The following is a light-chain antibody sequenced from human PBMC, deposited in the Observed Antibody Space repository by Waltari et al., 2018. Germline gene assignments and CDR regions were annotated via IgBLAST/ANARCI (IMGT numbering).Light chain of an antibody. J-gene: IGKJ2*01. CDR1: QNVNSW. CDR2: RVS. Sequence: DIQMTQSPSTLSASVGDRVSITCRASQNVNSWLAWYHQRPGEAPKLLIYRVSSLAGGVPSRFSGSGSGTEFSLTITSLQPDDLGTYYCQQYDNLRTFGQGTKLEI. CDR3: QQYDNLRT. V-gene: IGKV1-5*03.